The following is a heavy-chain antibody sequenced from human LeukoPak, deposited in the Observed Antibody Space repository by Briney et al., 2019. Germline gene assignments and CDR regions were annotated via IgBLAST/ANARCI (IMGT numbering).Heavy chain of an antibody. CDR2: ISSSGST. CDR3: ARGPYSYDSSGAFDI. V-gene: IGHV4-61*02. Sequence: SETLSLTCTVSGDSISSGDYYWSWIRQPAGKGLEWIGRISSSGSTDYNPSLKSRVTISVDTSKNQFSLKLSSVTAADTAVYFCARGPYSYDSSGAFDIWGQGTMVTVSS. CDR1: GDSISSGDYY. D-gene: IGHD3-22*01. J-gene: IGHJ3*02.